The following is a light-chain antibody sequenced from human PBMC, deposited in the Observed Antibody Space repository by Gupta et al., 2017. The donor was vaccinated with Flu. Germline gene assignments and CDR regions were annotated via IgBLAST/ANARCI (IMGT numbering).Light chain of an antibody. J-gene: IGLJ3*02. CDR1: SSNIGNNY. Sequence: KVTISCSGSSSNIGNNYVSWYQQLPGTAPKLLIYENNKRPSGIPDRFSGSRSDTSATLGITGLLTGDEADYYCGKWDSSLSGWVFGGGTTLTVL. CDR2: ENN. V-gene: IGLV1-51*02. CDR3: GKWDSSLSGWV.